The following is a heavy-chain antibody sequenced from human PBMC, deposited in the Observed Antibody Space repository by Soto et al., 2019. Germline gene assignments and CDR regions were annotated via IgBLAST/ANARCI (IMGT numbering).Heavy chain of an antibody. Sequence: GGSLRLSCAASGFTFSSYGMHWVRQAPGKGLEWVAVIWYDGSNKYYADSVKGRFTISRDNSKNTLYLQMNSLRAEDTAVYYCARVDCSGGSCPYGMDVWGKGPRVTVSS. CDR2: IWYDGSNK. V-gene: IGHV3-33*01. CDR1: GFTFSSYG. J-gene: IGHJ6*04. CDR3: ARVDCSGGSCPYGMDV. D-gene: IGHD2-15*01.